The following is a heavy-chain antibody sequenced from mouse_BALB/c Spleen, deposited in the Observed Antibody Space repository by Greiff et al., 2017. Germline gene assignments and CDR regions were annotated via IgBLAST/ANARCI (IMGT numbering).Heavy chain of an antibody. CDR2: IRSKSNNYAT. CDR1: GFTFNTYA. Sequence: EVHLVESGGGLVQPKGSLKLSCAASGFTFNTYAMNWVRQAPGKGLEWVARIRSKSNNYATYYADSVKDRFTISRDDSQSMLYLQMNNLKTEDTAMYYCVRGELYYATAFDYWGQGTTLTVSS. J-gene: IGHJ2*01. V-gene: IGHV10-1*02. CDR3: VRGELYYATAFDY. D-gene: IGHD2-1*01.